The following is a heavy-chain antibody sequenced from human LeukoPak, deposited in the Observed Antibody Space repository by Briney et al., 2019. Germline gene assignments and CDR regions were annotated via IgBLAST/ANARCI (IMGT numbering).Heavy chain of an antibody. CDR3: ARGPSNYHFDY. V-gene: IGHV3-64*01. J-gene: IGHJ4*02. CDR2: ISSNGGST. D-gene: IGHD4-11*01. Sequence: PGGSLRLSCAASGFTFSSYVMYWVRQAPGKGLEYVSSISSNGGSTYYANSVKGRFTISRDNPKNTLYLQMNSLRAEDTAVYYCARGPSNYHFDYWGQGTLVTVSS. CDR1: GFTFSSYV.